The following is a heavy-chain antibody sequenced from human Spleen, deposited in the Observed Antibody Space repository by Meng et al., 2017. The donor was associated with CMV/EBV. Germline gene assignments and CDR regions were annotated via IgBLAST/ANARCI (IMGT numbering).Heavy chain of an antibody. V-gene: IGHV3-30-3*01. J-gene: IGHJ4*02. D-gene: IGHD6-6*01. Sequence: GESLKISCAASGFTFSSFWMHWVRQAPGKGLEWVAVISYDGSNKYYADSVKGRFTISRDNSKNTLYLQMNSLRAEDTAVYYCARNREAIAARAYFDYWGQGTLVTVSS. CDR3: ARNREAIAARAYFDY. CDR2: ISYDGSNK. CDR1: GFTFSSFW.